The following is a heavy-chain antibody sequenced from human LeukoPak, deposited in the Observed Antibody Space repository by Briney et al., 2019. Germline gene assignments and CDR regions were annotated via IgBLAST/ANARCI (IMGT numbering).Heavy chain of an antibody. Sequence: GGSLRLSCAASGFTFDDYAMHWVRQAPGKGLEWVSLISWDGGSTYYADSVKGRFTISRDNSKNSLYLQMNSLRAEDTALYYCAKDRSRYGDPLCYFDYWGQGTLVTVSS. CDR3: AKDRSRYGDPLCYFDY. CDR1: GFTFDDYA. D-gene: IGHD4-17*01. V-gene: IGHV3-43D*03. CDR2: ISWDGGST. J-gene: IGHJ4*02.